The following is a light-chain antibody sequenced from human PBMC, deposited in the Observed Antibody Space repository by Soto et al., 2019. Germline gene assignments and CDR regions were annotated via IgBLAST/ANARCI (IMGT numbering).Light chain of an antibody. CDR2: EVS. V-gene: IGLV2-14*01. J-gene: IGLJ3*02. Sequence: QSVLTQPASVSGSPGQSITISCTGTSSDVGGYNYVSWYQQHPGKAPKLMIYEVSNRPSGVSHRFSGSKSGNTASLTISGLQAEDEADYYCSSYTTSSTWMFGGGTKLTVL. CDR1: SSDVGGYNY. CDR3: SSYTTSSTWM.